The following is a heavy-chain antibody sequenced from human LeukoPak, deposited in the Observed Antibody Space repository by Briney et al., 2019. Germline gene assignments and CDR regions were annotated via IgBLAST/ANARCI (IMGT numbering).Heavy chain of an antibody. CDR1: GFTFSDYY. Sequence: KPGGSLRLSCAASGFTFSDYYMSWIRQAPGKGLEWVSYISTTSSFTNYADSVKGRFTISRDNAKNSLYLQMNSLRAEDTAMYYCARDLRLTWVGGQGTLVTVSS. V-gene: IGHV3-11*05. D-gene: IGHD2-15*01. CDR3: ARDLRLTWV. J-gene: IGHJ4*02. CDR2: ISTTSSFT.